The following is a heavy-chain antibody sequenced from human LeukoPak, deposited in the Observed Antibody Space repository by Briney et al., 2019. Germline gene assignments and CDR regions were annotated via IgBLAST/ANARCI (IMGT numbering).Heavy chain of an antibody. CDR1: GFTFSSYA. Sequence: GGSLRLSCAASGFTFSSYAMSWARQAPGKGLEWVSAISGSGGSTYYADSVKGRFTISRDNSKNTLYLQMNSLRAEDTAVYYCAKRDGIVVVITTFDYWGQGTLVTVST. D-gene: IGHD3-22*01. J-gene: IGHJ4*02. CDR3: AKRDGIVVVITTFDY. CDR2: ISGSGGST. V-gene: IGHV3-23*01.